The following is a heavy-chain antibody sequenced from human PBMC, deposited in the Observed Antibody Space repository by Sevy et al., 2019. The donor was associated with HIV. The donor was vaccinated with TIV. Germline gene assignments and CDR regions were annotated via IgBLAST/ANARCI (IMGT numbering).Heavy chain of an antibody. J-gene: IGHJ4*02. Sequence: QGESLKISCTASGFTFGDYCMSWVRQAPGKGLEWISFIKSKAYGGTTGNAASVKGRFTISRDDSKSIAYLQMNNLQTEDTAVYFCTRWSGSQSIFDYWGRGTLVTVSS. CDR1: GFTFGDYC. CDR3: TRWSGSQSIFDY. V-gene: IGHV3-49*04. D-gene: IGHD1-26*01. CDR2: IKSKAYGGTT.